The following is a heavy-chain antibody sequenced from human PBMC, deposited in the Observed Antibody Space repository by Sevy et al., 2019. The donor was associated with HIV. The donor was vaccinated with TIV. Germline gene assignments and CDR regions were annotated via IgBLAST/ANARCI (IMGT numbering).Heavy chain of an antibody. Sequence: GGSLRLSCAASGFTFSSYAMTWVRQAPGKGLEWVSSISGSGGSTSYADSVKGRFTISRDNSKNTLYLQMNSLRAEDTVVYYCAKSPYGVTASTFDIWGQGTMVTVSS. CDR1: GFTFSSYA. J-gene: IGHJ3*02. V-gene: IGHV3-23*01. CDR3: AKSPYGVTASTFDI. CDR2: ISGSGGST. D-gene: IGHD4-17*01.